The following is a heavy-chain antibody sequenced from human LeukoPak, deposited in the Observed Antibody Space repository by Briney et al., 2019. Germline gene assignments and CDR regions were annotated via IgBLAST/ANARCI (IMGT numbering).Heavy chain of an antibody. CDR3: ARGDYGDFYGMDV. Sequence: GASVKVSCKASGYTFTGYYMHWVRQAPGLGLEWMGWINPNSGGTNYAQKFQGRVTMTRDTSISTAYMELSRLRSDDTAVYYCARGDYGDFYGMDVWGQGTTVTVSS. D-gene: IGHD4-17*01. V-gene: IGHV1-2*02. CDR1: GYTFTGYY. J-gene: IGHJ6*02. CDR2: INPNSGGT.